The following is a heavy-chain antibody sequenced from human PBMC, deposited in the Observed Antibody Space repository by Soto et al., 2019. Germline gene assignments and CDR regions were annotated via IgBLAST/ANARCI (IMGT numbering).Heavy chain of an antibody. Sequence: HPGGSLSLSCAASGFTFSSYAMSWVRQAPGKGLEWVSAISGSGGSTYYADSVKGRFTIPRDNSKNTLYLQMNSLRAEDTAVYYCAKVGYFDWFNHNWFDPWGQGTLVTVSS. J-gene: IGHJ5*02. D-gene: IGHD3-9*01. CDR3: AKVGYFDWFNHNWFDP. CDR2: ISGSGGST. CDR1: GFTFSSYA. V-gene: IGHV3-23*01.